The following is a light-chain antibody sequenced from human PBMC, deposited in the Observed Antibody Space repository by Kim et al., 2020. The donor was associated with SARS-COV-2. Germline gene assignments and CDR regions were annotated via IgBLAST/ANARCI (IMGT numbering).Light chain of an antibody. Sequence: EIVLTQSPGTLSLSPGERATLSCRASQSVSSSYLAWYQQKPGQAPRLLIYGACSRATGIPDRFSGSGSGTDFTLTISRLEPEDFAVYYCQQYGSSLRTFGQGTTVDIK. V-gene: IGKV3-20*01. CDR3: QQYGSSLRT. CDR1: QSVSSSY. J-gene: IGKJ1*01. CDR2: GAC.